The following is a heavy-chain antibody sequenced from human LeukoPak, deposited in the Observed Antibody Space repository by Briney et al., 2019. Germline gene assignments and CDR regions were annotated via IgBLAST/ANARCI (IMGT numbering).Heavy chain of an antibody. CDR1: GGSISNYY. CDR2: IYASGST. V-gene: IGHV4-4*07. Sequence: SETLSLTCTVSGGSISNYYWNWIRQPAGKGLEWIGHIYASGSTNYNPSLKSRVTMSVDTSKNQFSLKLSSVTAADTAVYYCARDRVNYYDRSPFDYWGQGSLVTVSS. CDR3: ARDRVNYYDRSPFDY. J-gene: IGHJ4*01. D-gene: IGHD3-22*01.